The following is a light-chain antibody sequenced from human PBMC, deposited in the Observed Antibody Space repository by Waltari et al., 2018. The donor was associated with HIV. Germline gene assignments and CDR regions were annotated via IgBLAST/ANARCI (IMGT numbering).Light chain of an antibody. V-gene: IGKV1-12*01. CDR3: QQAHSFPHT. CDR1: TAIKTW. J-gene: IGKJ4*01. CDR2: AAS. Sequence: DIQMAQSPSSVSASVGDRVTFPCRASTAIKTWLAWYQQRPAKAPTLLVYAASSLQNGVPARFNGSGSGLDFTLTITDFQPNDSAIYYCQQAHSFPHTFGGGTRVE.